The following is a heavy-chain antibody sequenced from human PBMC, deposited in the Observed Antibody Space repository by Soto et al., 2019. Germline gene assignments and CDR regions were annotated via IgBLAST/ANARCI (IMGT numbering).Heavy chain of an antibody. V-gene: IGHV1-8*01. Sequence: QVQLVQSGAEVKQPGASVKVSCKASGYSFTSYDMNWVRQAPGQGLEWMGWVNPNSGDTDYAQKFQDRVTMTTDTSIRTAYMELSSLRSEDTAVYYCARVSFLAPVTGAEIFDFWGQGTMVTVSS. J-gene: IGHJ3*01. CDR2: VNPNSGDT. CDR3: ARVSFLAPVTGAEIFDF. CDR1: GYSFTSYD. D-gene: IGHD2-21*02.